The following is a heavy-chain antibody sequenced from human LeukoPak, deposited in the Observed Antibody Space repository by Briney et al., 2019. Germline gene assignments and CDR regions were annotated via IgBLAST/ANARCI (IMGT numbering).Heavy chain of an antibody. Sequence: SGPALLHPPQTLRLTYTFSGIPLRPSATSVSWVRQPQGKALEWLAHIAWDDNSHYTPSVRTRFTISRDTSKNQVVLTMTNMGAVDTAAYYCARIVSRYNDSWSWVFYLWGRGTLVTVSS. J-gene: IGHJ2*01. CDR2: IAWDDNS. CDR1: GIPLRPSATS. V-gene: IGHV2-70*19. CDR3: ARIVSRYNDSWSWVFYL. D-gene: IGHD3-3*01.